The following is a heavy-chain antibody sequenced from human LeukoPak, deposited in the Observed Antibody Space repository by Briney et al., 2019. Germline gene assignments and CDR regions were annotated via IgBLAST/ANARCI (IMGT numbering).Heavy chain of an antibody. CDR3: AKAGAVVVVAAKYFDY. CDR1: GFTFSSYA. D-gene: IGHD2-15*01. CDR2: ISGSGGST. J-gene: IGHJ4*02. V-gene: IGHV3-23*01. Sequence: GGSLRLSCVVSGFTFSSYAMSWVRQAPGKGLEWVSGISGSGGSTHYADSVKGRFTISRDNPKNTLYLQMNSLRAEDTAVYYCAKAGAVVVVAAKYFDYWGQGTLVTVSS.